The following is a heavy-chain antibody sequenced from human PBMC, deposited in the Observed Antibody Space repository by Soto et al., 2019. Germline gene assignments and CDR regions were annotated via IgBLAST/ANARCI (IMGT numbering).Heavy chain of an antibody. CDR3: AHWYYDFWSGYYISRKNWFDP. Sequence: SGPTLVNPTQTLTLTCTFSGFSLSTSGVGVGWIRQPPGKALEWLALIYWDDDKRYSPSLKSRLTITKDTSKNQVVLTMTNMDPVDTATYYCAHWYYDFWSGYYISRKNWFDPWGQGTLVTVSS. J-gene: IGHJ5*02. D-gene: IGHD3-3*01. V-gene: IGHV2-5*02. CDR1: GFSLSTSGVG. CDR2: IYWDDDK.